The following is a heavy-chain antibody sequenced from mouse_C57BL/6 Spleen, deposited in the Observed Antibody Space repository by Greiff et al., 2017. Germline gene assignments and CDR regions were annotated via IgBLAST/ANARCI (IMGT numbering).Heavy chain of an antibody. V-gene: IGHV1-55*01. D-gene: IGHD2-3*01. CDR2: IYPGSGST. J-gene: IGHJ2*01. CDR1: GYTFTSYW. CDR3: ARMEPGYYKYYFGQ. Sequence: VQLQQPGAELVKPGASVKMSCKASGYTFTSYWITWVKQRPGQGLEWTGDIYPGSGSTNYNQKFKSKATLTVDTSSRTAYMQLSSLAFEDYSVYYCARMEPGYYKYYFGQWGQGTTLTVSS.